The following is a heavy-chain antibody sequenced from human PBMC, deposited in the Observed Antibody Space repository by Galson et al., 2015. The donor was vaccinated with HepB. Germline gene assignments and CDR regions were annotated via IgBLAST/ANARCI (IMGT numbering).Heavy chain of an antibody. Sequence: SVKVSCKASGGTFSSNAISWVRQAPGQGLEWMGGIIPIFGTANYAQKFQGRVTITADESTSTAYMELSSLRSEDTAVYYCARAGVTSGGFGPSFDYWGQGTLVTVSS. D-gene: IGHD3-10*01. CDR1: GGTFSSNA. CDR2: IIPIFGTA. V-gene: IGHV1-69*13. J-gene: IGHJ4*02. CDR3: ARAGVTSGGFGPSFDY.